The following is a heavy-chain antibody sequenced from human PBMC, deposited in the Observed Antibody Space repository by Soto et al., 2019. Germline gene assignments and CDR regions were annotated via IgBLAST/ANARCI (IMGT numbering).Heavy chain of an antibody. Sequence: EVQLVESGGGLVQPGGSLRLSCAASGFTFSSYWMSWVRQAPGKGLEWLANRKQDGSEKYYVDSVKGRFTISRDNAKNSLYLQMNSLRAEDTAVYYWARYIYDILTGYYAGDYYYYMDVWGKGTTVTVSS. CDR1: GFTFSSYW. J-gene: IGHJ6*03. CDR3: ARYIYDILTGYYAGDYYYYMDV. V-gene: IGHV3-7*01. CDR2: RKQDGSEK. D-gene: IGHD3-9*01.